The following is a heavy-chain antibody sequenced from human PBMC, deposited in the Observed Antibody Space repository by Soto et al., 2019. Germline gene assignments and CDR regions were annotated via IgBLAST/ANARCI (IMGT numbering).Heavy chain of an antibody. CDR3: AKEIPDGSGSYLVFTPAY. Sequence: SETLSLTCAVYGGSFSGYYWSWIRQPPGKGLEWIGEINHSGSTNYNPSLKSRVTISVDTSKNQFSLKLSSVTAADTAVYYCAKEIPDGSGSYLVFTPAYWGQGTLVTVSS. CDR2: INHSGST. D-gene: IGHD3-10*01. CDR1: GGSFSGYY. J-gene: IGHJ4*02. V-gene: IGHV4-34*01.